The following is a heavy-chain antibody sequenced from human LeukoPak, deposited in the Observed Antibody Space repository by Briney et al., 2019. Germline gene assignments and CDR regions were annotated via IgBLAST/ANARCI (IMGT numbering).Heavy chain of an antibody. CDR1: GGTFSSYA. J-gene: IGHJ4*02. D-gene: IGHD3-3*01. CDR2: IIPIFGTA. Sequence: SVKVSCKASGGTFSSYAISWVRQAPGQGLEWMGGIIPIFGTANYAQKFQGRVTITADESTSTAYMGLSSLRSEDTAVYYCARGPRPTYYDFWSGYYTGEYFDYWGQGTLVTVSS. CDR3: ARGPRPTYYDFWSGYYTGEYFDY. V-gene: IGHV1-69*01.